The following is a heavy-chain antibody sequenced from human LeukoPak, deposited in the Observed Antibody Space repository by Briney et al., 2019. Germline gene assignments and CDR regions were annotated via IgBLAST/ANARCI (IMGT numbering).Heavy chain of an antibody. Sequence: GGSLRLSCAASGFTFSSYTMTWVRQAPGKGLEWVSVITGDGGTTHYADSLKGRFTISRDNSENTVHLQMDSLRAEDTAVYLCVKGRMGYIPDFWGQGTVITVSS. D-gene: IGHD5-12*01. CDR3: VKGRMGYIPDF. J-gene: IGHJ4*02. CDR1: GFTFSSYT. CDR2: ITGDGGTT. V-gene: IGHV3-23*01.